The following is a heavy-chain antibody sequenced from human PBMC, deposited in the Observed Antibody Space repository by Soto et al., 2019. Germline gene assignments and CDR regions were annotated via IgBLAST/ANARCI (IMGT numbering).Heavy chain of an antibody. V-gene: IGHV5-51*01. D-gene: IGHD1-7*01. CDR1: GYSFTSYW. J-gene: IGHJ6*03. CDR3: ATIKLELPDYMDV. Sequence: ESLKISCKGSGYSFTSYWIGWVRQMPGKGLEWMGIIYPGDSDTRYSPSFQGQVTISADKSISTAYLQWSGLKASDTAMYYCATIKLELPDYMDVWGKGTTVTVSS. CDR2: IYPGDSDT.